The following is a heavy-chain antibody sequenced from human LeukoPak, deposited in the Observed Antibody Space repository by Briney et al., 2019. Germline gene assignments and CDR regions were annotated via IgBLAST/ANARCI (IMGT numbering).Heavy chain of an antibody. CDR1: GGSISSYY. V-gene: IGHV4-59*01. Sequence: PLETLSLTCTVSGGSISSYYWSWIRQPPGKGLEWIGYIYYSGSTNYNPSLKSRVTISVDTSKNQFSLKLSSVTAADTAVYYCARVRGYYYGSGSYYNNLYFDYWGQGTLVTVSS. D-gene: IGHD3-10*01. CDR2: IYYSGST. CDR3: ARVRGYYYGSGSYYNNLYFDY. J-gene: IGHJ4*02.